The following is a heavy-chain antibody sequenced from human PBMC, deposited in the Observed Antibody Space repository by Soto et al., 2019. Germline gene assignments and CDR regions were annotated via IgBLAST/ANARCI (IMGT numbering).Heavy chain of an antibody. Sequence: QVQLVESGGGVVQPGRSLRLSCAASGFTFSSYGMHWVRQAPGKGREWVAVIWYDGSNKYYADSVKGRFTISRDNSKNTLYLQMNSLRAEDTAVYYCAREMATIEGAFDIWGQGTMVTVSS. J-gene: IGHJ3*02. V-gene: IGHV3-33*01. D-gene: IGHD5-12*01. CDR2: IWYDGSNK. CDR3: AREMATIEGAFDI. CDR1: GFTFSSYG.